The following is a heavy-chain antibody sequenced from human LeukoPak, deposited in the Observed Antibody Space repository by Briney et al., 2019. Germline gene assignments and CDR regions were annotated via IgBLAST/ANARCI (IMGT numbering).Heavy chain of an antibody. CDR1: GFTLSSYA. J-gene: IGHJ4*02. CDR2: ISYDGSNK. CDR3: ARGDVLPSYPTFDY. D-gene: IGHD3-9*01. Sequence: GGSLRLSCAASGFTLSSYAMHGGRQAPAKGLEWVAVISYDGSNKYYADSVKGRFTISRDNSKNTLYLQMNSLRAEDTAVYYCARGDVLPSYPTFDYWGQGTLVTVSS. V-gene: IGHV3-30*04.